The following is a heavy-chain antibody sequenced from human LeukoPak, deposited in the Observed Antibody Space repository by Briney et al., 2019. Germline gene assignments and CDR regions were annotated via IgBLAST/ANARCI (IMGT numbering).Heavy chain of an antibody. CDR2: INPNSGGT. D-gene: IGHD6-19*01. Sequence: ASVKVSCKTSGYTFTGYYMHWVRQAPGQGLEWMGWINPNSGGTNYAQKFQGRATMTRDTSISTAYMELTRLRSDDTAGYYCARYSSGWYFDLWGRGTLVTVSS. CDR3: ARYSSGWYFDL. CDR1: GYTFTGYY. V-gene: IGHV1-2*02. J-gene: IGHJ2*01.